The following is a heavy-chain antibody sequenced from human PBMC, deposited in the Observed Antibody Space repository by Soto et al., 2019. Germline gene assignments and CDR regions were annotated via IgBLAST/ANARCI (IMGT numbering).Heavy chain of an antibody. CDR3: AKDKGLWSTKVDYYQDV. CDR2: ISGSGGST. V-gene: IGHV3-23*01. D-gene: IGHD3-10*01. J-gene: IGHJ6*03. Sequence: GGSLRLSCAASGFTFSSYAMSWVRQAPGKGLEWVSAISGSGGSTYYADSVKGRFTISRDNSKNTLYLQMNSLRAEDTAVYYCAKDKGLWSTKVDYYQDVSGKRTTDLVSS. CDR1: GFTFSSYA.